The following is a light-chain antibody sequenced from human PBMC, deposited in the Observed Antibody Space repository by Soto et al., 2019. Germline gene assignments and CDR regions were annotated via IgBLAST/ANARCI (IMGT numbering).Light chain of an antibody. J-gene: IGLJ2*01. CDR1: SSDVGGYNY. CDR2: EVS. V-gene: IGLV2-14*01. Sequence: QSVLTQPASVSGSPGQSITISCTGTSSDVGGYNYVSWYQQHPGKAPKLMIYEVSNRPSGVSNRFSGSKSGNTASLTISGLQAEDEVDYYCSSYTSSSTLVVFGGGTKLTVL. CDR3: SSYTSSSTLVV.